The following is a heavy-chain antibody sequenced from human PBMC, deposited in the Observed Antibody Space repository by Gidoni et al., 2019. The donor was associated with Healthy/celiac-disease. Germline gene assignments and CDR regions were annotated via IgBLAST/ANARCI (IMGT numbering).Heavy chain of an antibody. J-gene: IGHJ4*02. V-gene: IGHV3-21*01. Sequence: EVQLVESGGGLVKPGGSLRLSCAASGFTFSSYSMNWVRQAPGKGLELVSSISSSSSYIYYADSVKGRFTISRDNAKNSLYLQMNSLRAEDTAVYYCARDISPLWFGAPDYWGQGTLVTVSS. CDR2: ISSSSSYI. D-gene: IGHD3-10*01. CDR3: ARDISPLWFGAPDY. CDR1: GFTFSSYS.